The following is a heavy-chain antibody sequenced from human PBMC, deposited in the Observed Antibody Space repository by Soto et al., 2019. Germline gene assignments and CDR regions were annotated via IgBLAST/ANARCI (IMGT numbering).Heavy chain of an antibody. V-gene: IGHV4-30-4*01. CDR2: IFYSGST. CDR3: ASANCGGDCSYRHDRYYFES. CDR1: GGSITSDDYY. D-gene: IGHD2-21*02. Sequence: QVQLQESGPGLVKPSQSLSLTCTVSGGSITSDDYYWSWIRQPPGRGLEWIGYIFYSGSTHYNPSLKSRFIISLDTSKKQVSLMLSSVTAADTAVYYCASANCGGDCSYRHDRYYFESWGQGTLVTVSS. J-gene: IGHJ4*02.